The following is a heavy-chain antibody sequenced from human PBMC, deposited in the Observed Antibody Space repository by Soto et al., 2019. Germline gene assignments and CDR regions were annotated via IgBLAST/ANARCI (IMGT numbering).Heavy chain of an antibody. J-gene: IGHJ5*02. CDR1: GGSISSGGYS. CDR3: ARDSYYDFWSGYHPYGGFDP. V-gene: IGHV4-30-2*01. CDR2: IYHSGST. D-gene: IGHD3-3*01. Sequence: SETLSLTCAVSGGSISSGGYSWSWIRQPPGKGLEWIGYIYHSGSTYYNPSLKSRVAISVDRSKNQFSLKLSSVTAADTAVYYCARDSYYDFWSGYHPYGGFDPWGQGTLVTVSS.